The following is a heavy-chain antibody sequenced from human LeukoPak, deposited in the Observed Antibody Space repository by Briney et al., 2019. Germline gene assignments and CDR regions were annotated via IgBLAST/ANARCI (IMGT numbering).Heavy chain of an antibody. CDR3: ARDLEGDYYFDY. J-gene: IGHJ4*02. CDR2: VSAYNGNT. Sequence: ASVKVSCKASGYTFTSYGISWVRQAPGQGLEWMGWVSAYNGNTNYAQKPQGRVTMTTDTSTSTAYMELRSLRSDDTAVYYCARDLEGDYYFDYWGQGTLVTVSS. V-gene: IGHV1-18*01. D-gene: IGHD2-21*02. CDR1: GYTFTSYG.